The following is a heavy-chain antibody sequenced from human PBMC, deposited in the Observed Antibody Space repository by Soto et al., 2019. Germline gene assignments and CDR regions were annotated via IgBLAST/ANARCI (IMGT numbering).Heavy chain of an antibody. CDR2: IIPILGIA. J-gene: IGHJ5*02. D-gene: IGHD2-2*01. CDR1: GGTFSSYT. CDR3: ARVEYLVVVPAASGWFDP. V-gene: IGHV1-69*02. Sequence: QVQLVQSGAEVKKPGSSVKVSCKASGGTFSSYTISWVRQAPGQGLEWMGRIIPILGIANYAQKFQGRVTITAEKSTSTAYMELSSLRSADTAVYYCARVEYLVVVPAASGWFDPWGQGTLVTVSS.